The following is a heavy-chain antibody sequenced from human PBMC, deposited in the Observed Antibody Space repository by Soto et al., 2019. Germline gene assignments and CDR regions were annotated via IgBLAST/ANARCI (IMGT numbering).Heavy chain of an antibody. CDR1: GFTFSMHS. V-gene: IGHV3-64D*08. D-gene: IGHD3-22*01. CDR2: ISRDGRST. J-gene: IGHJ4*02. Sequence: PGGSLRLSCSASGFTFSMHSMHWVRQTPGKALECVSAISRDGRSTFYADSVKGRFTISRDNSKNTLYLRMNSLRSDDTAVYYCVKEANPFINTLVVLIFDYWGQGTQVTVSS. CDR3: VKEANPFINTLVVLIFDY.